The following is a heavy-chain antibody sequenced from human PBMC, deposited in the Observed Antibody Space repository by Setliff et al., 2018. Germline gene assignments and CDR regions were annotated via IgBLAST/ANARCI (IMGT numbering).Heavy chain of an antibody. J-gene: IGHJ3*02. CDR2: IYSGGGA. Sequence: LRLSCAASGFTVSDNYINWVRQAPGKGLEWVSFIYSGGGAAYADSVKGRFSISRDPSKNAVFLQMNTLRVDDTAVYYCARGLRARGSWYTDIWGQGTLVTVSS. CDR1: GFTVSDNY. V-gene: IGHV3-53*01. CDR3: ARGLRARGSWYTDI. D-gene: IGHD6-13*01.